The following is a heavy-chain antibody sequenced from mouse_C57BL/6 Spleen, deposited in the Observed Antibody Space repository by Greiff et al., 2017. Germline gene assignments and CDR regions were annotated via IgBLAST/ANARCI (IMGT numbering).Heavy chain of an antibody. V-gene: IGHV1-53*01. J-gene: IGHJ4*01. D-gene: IGHD3-1*01. CDR2: INPSNGGT. CDR3: ETTARARYYAMDY. Sequence: QVQLQQPGTELVKPGASVKLSCKASGYTFTSYWMHWVKQRPGQGLEWIGNINPSNGGTNYNEKFKSKATLTVDKASSTAYMQLSSLTSEDSAVYYCETTARARYYAMDYWGQGTSVTVSS. CDR1: GYTFTSYW.